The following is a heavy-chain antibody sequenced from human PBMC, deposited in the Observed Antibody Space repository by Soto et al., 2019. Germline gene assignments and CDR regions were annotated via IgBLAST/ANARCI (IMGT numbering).Heavy chain of an antibody. CDR2: ISYDGNNI. Sequence: GGSLRLSCAASGFTFNSYGIHWVRQAPGKALEWVAVISYDGNNIYYGDSVQGRFTISRDNSKNTIYLQMNSLRAEDTAVYYCAKDVGYCTNGVCLYNWFDPWGQGTLVTVSS. V-gene: IGHV3-30*18. CDR3: AKDVGYCTNGVCLYNWFDP. J-gene: IGHJ5*02. D-gene: IGHD2-8*01. CDR1: GFTFNSYG.